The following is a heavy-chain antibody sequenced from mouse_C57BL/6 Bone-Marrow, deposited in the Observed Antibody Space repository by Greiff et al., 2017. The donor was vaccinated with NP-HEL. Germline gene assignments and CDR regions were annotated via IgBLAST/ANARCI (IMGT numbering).Heavy chain of an antibody. J-gene: IGHJ3*01. CDR1: GFTFSSYA. V-gene: IGHV5-4*01. CDR3: AREGGDAYPFAY. CDR2: ISDGGSYT. D-gene: IGHD2-10*01. Sequence: EVKLEESGGGLVKPGGSLKLSCAASGFTFSSYAMSWVRQTPEKRLEWVATISDGGSYTYYPDNVKGRFTISRDNAKHNLYLQMSHLKSEDTAMYYCAREGGDAYPFAYWGQGTLVTVSA.